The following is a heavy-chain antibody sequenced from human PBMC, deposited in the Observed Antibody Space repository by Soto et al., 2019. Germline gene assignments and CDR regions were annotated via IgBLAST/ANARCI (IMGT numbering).Heavy chain of an antibody. D-gene: IGHD1-1*01. CDR2: IKQDGSEK. CDR3: ARVPSSFWNDDPIDY. CDR1: GFTFSSYW. J-gene: IGHJ4*02. Sequence: GGSLRLSCAASGFTFSSYWMSWVRQAPGKGLEWVANIKQDGSEKYYGDSVKGRFTISRDNAKNSLYLQMNSLRAEDTAVYYCARVPSSFWNDDPIDYWGQGTLVTVSS. V-gene: IGHV3-7*01.